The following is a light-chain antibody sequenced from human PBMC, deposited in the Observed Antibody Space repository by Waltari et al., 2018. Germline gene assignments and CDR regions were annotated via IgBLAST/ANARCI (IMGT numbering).Light chain of an antibody. J-gene: IGLJ3*02. CDR2: QDS. Sequence: SYELTQPPSVSVSPGQTASITCSGDKLGDKYVCWYQQRPGHSLEVVIYQDSLRPAGIPERFSGSNSGNTATLTISGTQPVYDADYYCQAWDSGVVFGGGTKLTVL. CDR1: KLGDKY. CDR3: QAWDSGVV. V-gene: IGLV3-1*01.